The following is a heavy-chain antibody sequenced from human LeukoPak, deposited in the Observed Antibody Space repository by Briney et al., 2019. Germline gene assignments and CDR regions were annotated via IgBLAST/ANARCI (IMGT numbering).Heavy chain of an antibody. CDR1: GYTFTGYY. V-gene: IGHV1-2*02. CDR3: AREIAAADYYYYYGMDV. D-gene: IGHD6-13*01. J-gene: IGHJ6*02. CDR2: INPNSGGT. Sequence: ASVKVSCKASGYTFTGYYMHWVRQAPGQGLEWMGWINPNSGGTNCAQKFQGRVTMTRDTSISTAYMELSRLRSDDTAVYYCAREIAAADYYYYYGMDVWGQGTTVTVSS.